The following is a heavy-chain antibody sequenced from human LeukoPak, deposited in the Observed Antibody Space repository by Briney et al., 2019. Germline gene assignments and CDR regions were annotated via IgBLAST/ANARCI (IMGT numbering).Heavy chain of an antibody. D-gene: IGHD5-18*01. J-gene: IGHJ6*02. V-gene: IGHV1-18*01. CDR1: GYTFTSYG. CDR3: AREENSYALQDPYYYYGMDV. CDR2: ISAYNGNT. Sequence: GASVKVSCKASGYTFTSYGISWVRQAPGQGREWMGWISAYNGNTNYAQKLQGRVTMTTDTSTSTAYMELRSLRSDDTAVYYCAREENSYALQDPYYYYGMDVWGQGTTVTVSS.